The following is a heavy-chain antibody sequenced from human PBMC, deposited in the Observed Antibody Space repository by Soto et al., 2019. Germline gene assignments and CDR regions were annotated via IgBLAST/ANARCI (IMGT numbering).Heavy chain of an antibody. CDR3: TGITWFRGMDV. CDR2: TYYKSKWNN. D-gene: IGHD3-10*01. J-gene: IGHJ6*02. CDR1: GDSVSSNSAG. Sequence: PWETLSLTCVISGDSVSSNSAGWNWIRQSPSRGLEWLGRTYYKSKWNNDYALSVKSRITINPDTSKNQFSLHLYSVTPEDTAVYYCTGITWFRGMDVWGQGTPVTVSS. V-gene: IGHV6-1*01.